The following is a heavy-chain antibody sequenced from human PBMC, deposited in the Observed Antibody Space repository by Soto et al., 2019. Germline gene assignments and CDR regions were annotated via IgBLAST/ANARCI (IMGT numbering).Heavy chain of an antibody. CDR3: ASDGLSVLVTDAVWFDS. D-gene: IGHD2-2*01. CDR1: GGTFSSYA. J-gene: IGHJ5*02. V-gene: IGHV1-69*06. Sequence: SVKVSCKASGGTFSSYAISWVRQAPGQGLEWMGGIIPIFGTANYAQKFQGRVTITADKSTSTAYMELSSLRSEDTAVYYCASDGLSVLVTDAVWFDSCGQGTLVTV. CDR2: IIPIFGTA.